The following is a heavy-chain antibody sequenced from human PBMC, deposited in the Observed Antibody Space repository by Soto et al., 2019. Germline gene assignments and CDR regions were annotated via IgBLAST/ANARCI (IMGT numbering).Heavy chain of an antibody. D-gene: IGHD6-13*01. CDR1: GGSIGSGDYY. V-gene: IGHV4-30-4*01. CDR3: AKDYLGYSSSWCLSPQSY. J-gene: IGHJ4*02. CDR2: IYYSGNT. Sequence: SETLSLTCTVSGGSIGSGDYYWSWIRQPPGKGLEWIGYIYYSGNTYYNPSLKSRVTISVDTSKNQFSLKLSSVTAADTAVYYCAKDYLGYSSSWCLSPQSYWGQGTLVTVSS.